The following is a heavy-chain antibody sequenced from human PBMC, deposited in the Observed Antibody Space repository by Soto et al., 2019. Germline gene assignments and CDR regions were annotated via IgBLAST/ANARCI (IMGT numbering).Heavy chain of an antibody. CDR2: IDWDDDK. CDR3: ARIRSSSSGLYYYGMDV. Sequence: SGPTLVNPTQTLTLTCTFSGFSLSTSGMCVSWIRQPPGKALEWLALIDWDDDKYYSTSLKTRLTISKDTSKNQVVLTMTNMDPVDTATYYCARIRSSSSGLYYYGMDVWGQGTTVTVSS. V-gene: IGHV2-70*01. CDR1: GFSLSTSGMC. J-gene: IGHJ6*02. D-gene: IGHD6-6*01.